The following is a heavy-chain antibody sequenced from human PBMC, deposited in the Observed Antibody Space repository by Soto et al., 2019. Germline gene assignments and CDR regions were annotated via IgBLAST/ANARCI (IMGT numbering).Heavy chain of an antibody. CDR1: GFTFSSYG. J-gene: IGHJ4*02. CDR2: ISYDGSNK. CDR3: AKAASGSYYGSLDN. Sequence: GGSLRLSCAASGFTFSSYGMHWVRQAPGKGLEWVAVISYDGSNKYYADSVKGRFTISRDNSKNTLYLQMNSLRAEDTAVYYCAKAASGSYYGSLDNWGQGAVVTVCS. V-gene: IGHV3-30*18. D-gene: IGHD1-26*01.